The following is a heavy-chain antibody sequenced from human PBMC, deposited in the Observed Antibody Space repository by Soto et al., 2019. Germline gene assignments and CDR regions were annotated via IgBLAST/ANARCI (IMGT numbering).Heavy chain of an antibody. D-gene: IGHD3-9*01. J-gene: IGHJ6*03. V-gene: IGHV4-59*08. CDR3: ARRGYDILTGYYEDYYYMDV. Sequence: TSETLSLTCTVSGGSISSYYWSWIRQPPGKGLEWIGYIYYSGSTNYNPSLKSRVTISVDTSKNQFSLKLSSVTAADTAVYYCARRGYDILTGYYEDYYYMDVWGKGTTVTVSS. CDR2: IYYSGST. CDR1: GGSISSYY.